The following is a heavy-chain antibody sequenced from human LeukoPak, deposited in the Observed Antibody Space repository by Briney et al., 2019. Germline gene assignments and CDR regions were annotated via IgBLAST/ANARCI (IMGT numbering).Heavy chain of an antibody. CDR1: GFTFSDYS. CDR2: VNTVSSYI. J-gene: IGHJ4*02. V-gene: IGHV3-21*01. CDR3: ARLRRNSDRSDFFYYYDH. Sequence: GGSLRLSCAASGFTFSDYSMNWVRQAPGQGLEWVASVNTVSSYIYYADSMRGRFTISRDNAKNSLFLQMNSLRAEDTAVYCCARLRRNSDRSDFFYYYDHWGQGTLVTVSS. D-gene: IGHD3-22*01.